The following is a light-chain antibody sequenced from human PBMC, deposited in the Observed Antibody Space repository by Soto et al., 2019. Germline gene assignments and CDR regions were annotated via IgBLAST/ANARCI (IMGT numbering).Light chain of an antibody. J-gene: IGKJ4*01. V-gene: IGKV1D-12*01. CDR3: QQTNSFPLT. Sequence: DIQMTHAPSSVSAXXGDTVTITCRASQGISSRLAWFQQKPGKAPKFLISAASHLQSGVPSRFSGSGSGTDFTLTISSLQPEDFATYYCQQTNSFPLTFGGGTKVDIK. CDR1: QGISSR. CDR2: AAS.